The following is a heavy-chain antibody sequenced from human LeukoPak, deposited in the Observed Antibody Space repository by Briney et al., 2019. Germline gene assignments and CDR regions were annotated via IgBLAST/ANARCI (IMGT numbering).Heavy chain of an antibody. J-gene: IGHJ3*02. Sequence: PSETLSLTCTVSGGSISSSSYYWGWIRQPPGKGPEWIGSIYYSGSTYYNPSLKSRVTISVDTSKNQFSLRLSSVTAADTAVYYCARDLLSSSSSSNAFDIWGQGTMVTVSS. D-gene: IGHD6-6*01. CDR1: GGSISSSSYY. CDR3: ARDLLSSSSSSNAFDI. V-gene: IGHV4-39*07. CDR2: IYYSGST.